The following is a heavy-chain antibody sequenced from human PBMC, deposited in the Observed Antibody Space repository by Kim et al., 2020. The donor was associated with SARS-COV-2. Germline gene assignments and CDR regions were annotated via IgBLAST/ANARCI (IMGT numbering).Heavy chain of an antibody. CDR3: ARLPDINGWPRDH. D-gene: IGHD6-19*01. V-gene: IGHV4-59*08. J-gene: IGHJ4*02. Sequence: YNPYLKSRVSMSLDTSRNQFYLKLNSVTAADTAVYYCARLPDINGWPRDHWGQGTLVTVSS.